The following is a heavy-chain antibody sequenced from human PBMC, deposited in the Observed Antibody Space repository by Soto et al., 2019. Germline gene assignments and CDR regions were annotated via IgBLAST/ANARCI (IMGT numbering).Heavy chain of an antibody. CDR2: INAGNGNT. J-gene: IGHJ5*01. V-gene: IGHV1-3*01. CDR3: GVGRHSPSQEFDA. Sequence: CKASGYTFSRSATHWARPAPGQRIEWMGWINAGNGNTKYSQKFQGRVTITRDTSASTAHTELSSLRSEATAVHYQGVGRHSPSQEFDAWG. D-gene: IGHD2-15*01. CDR1: GYTFSRSA.